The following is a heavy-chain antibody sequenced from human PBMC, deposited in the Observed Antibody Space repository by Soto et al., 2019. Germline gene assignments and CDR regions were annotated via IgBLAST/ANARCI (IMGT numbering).Heavy chain of an antibody. D-gene: IGHD3-9*01. V-gene: IGHV3-53*01. CDR1: VFTVGSNY. Sequence: GWSLRLSCASSVFTVGSNYMSWVRQAPGKGLEWVSVIYSEGTPYYADSVKGRFTISRENSNNTLYLHMNNLRAEDTAVYYCARSTYYDILTGSYYYYAMDVWGQGTTVTVSS. CDR2: IYSEGTP. CDR3: ARSTYYDILTGSYYYYAMDV. J-gene: IGHJ6*02.